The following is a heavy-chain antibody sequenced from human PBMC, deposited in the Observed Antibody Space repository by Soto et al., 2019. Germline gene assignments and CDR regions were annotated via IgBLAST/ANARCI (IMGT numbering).Heavy chain of an antibody. Sequence: KPSETLSLTCTVSGGSISSGDYYWSWIRQPPGKGLEWIGYIYYSGSTYYNPSLKSRVTISVDTSKNQFSLKLSSVTAADTAVYYCASGVVVAATSSWFDPWGQGTLVTVSS. V-gene: IGHV4-30-4*01. CDR2: IYYSGST. J-gene: IGHJ5*02. D-gene: IGHD2-15*01. CDR1: GGSISSGDYY. CDR3: ASGVVVAATSSWFDP.